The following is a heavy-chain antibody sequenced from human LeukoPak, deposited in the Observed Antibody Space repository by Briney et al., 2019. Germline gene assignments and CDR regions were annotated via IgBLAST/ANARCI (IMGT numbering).Heavy chain of an antibody. J-gene: IGHJ3*02. CDR2: IFYKGNT. Sequence: PSETLSLTCSVSGYDSISTYYWNWIRQPPGKGLEWIGQIFYKGNTNYNPSLESRVTMSVDTSKNEFSLKLKSVTAADTAVYYCARGAVAAPDAFDIWGQGTMVTVSS. CDR3: ARGAVAAPDAFDI. D-gene: IGHD6-19*01. CDR1: GYDSISTYY. V-gene: IGHV4-59*01.